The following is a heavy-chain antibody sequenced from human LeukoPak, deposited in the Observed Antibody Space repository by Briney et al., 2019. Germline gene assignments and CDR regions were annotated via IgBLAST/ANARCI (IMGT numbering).Heavy chain of an antibody. D-gene: IGHD2/OR15-2a*01. Sequence: GGSLRLSCAASGFTFSSYWMSWVRQAPGKGLEWVANIKQDGSEKYYVDSVKGRFTIPRDNAKNSLYLQINGLRAEDTAVYYCAKDSAKKYDDYWGQGTLVTVSS. CDR3: AKDSAKKYDDY. V-gene: IGHV3-7*03. J-gene: IGHJ4*02. CDR1: GFTFSSYW. CDR2: IKQDGSEK.